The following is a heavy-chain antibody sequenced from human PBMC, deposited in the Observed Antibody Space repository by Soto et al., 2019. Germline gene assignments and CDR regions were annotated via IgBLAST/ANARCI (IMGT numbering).Heavy chain of an antibody. Sequence: SETLSLTCTVSGGSVSSGSHYWSWIRQPPGKGLEWIGYIYYSWSTNYNPSLKSLVTISVDTSKNHFSLKLISLTAADTAAYYCARLGLGYCSGGSCYSSVHYYYGMDVWGQGTTVTVSS. D-gene: IGHD2-15*01. CDR3: ARLGLGYCSGGSCYSSVHYYYGMDV. CDR1: GGSVSSGSHY. CDR2: IYYSWST. V-gene: IGHV4-61*01. J-gene: IGHJ6*02.